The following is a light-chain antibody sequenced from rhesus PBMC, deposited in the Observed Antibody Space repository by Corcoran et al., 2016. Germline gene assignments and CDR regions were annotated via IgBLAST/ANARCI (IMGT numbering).Light chain of an antibody. Sequence: DIQMTQSPSSLSASVGDRVTITCRASENVNNYLHWYQQKTGKAPQLLIYKASTLQSGVPSRLSGSGSWTDFTLTISSLQPEDFATYYCQHSYGTPFTFGPGTKLDIK. CDR3: QHSYGTPFT. CDR2: KAS. CDR1: ENVNNY. V-gene: IGKV1-74*01. J-gene: IGKJ3*01.